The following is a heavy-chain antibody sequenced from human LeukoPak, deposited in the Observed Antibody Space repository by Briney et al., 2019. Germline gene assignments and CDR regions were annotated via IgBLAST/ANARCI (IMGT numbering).Heavy chain of an antibody. V-gene: IGHV3-48*03. D-gene: IGHD6-13*01. J-gene: IGHJ4*02. CDR1: GFTFSSYE. CDR2: ISSSGSTI. CDR3: ARGSGVSEFDY. Sequence: GGSLRLSCAASGFTFSSYEMNWVRQAPGKGLEWVSYISSSGSTIYYADSVKGRFTISRDNAKDSLYLQMNSLRAEDTAVYYCARGSGVSEFDYWGQGTLVTVSS.